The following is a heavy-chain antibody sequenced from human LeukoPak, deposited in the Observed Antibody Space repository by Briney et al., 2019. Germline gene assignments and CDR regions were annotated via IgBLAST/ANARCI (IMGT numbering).Heavy chain of an antibody. D-gene: IGHD6-6*01. V-gene: IGHV3-53*04. CDR3: AREGYSSSSGAFDI. CDR1: GFTVSSNY. CDR2: IYSGGST. Sequence: PGGSLRLSCAASGFTVSSNYMSWVRQAPGKGLEWVSVIYSGGSTYYADSVKGRFTISRHNSKNTLYLQMNSLRAEDTAVYYCAREGYSSSSGAFDIWGQGTMVTVSS. J-gene: IGHJ3*02.